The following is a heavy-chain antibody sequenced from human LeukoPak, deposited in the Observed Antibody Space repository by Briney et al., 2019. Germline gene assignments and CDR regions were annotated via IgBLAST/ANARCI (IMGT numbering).Heavy chain of an antibody. CDR3: ARVRQYQLLRFDY. D-gene: IGHD2-2*01. Sequence: ASVTVSCTASGYTFTSYYMHWVRPAPGQRPGRMGIINPSGGSTSYAQKFPGRVTMTRDTSTSTVYMELRSLRSEATAVYYCARVRQYQLLRFDYWGQGTLVTVSS. J-gene: IGHJ4*02. CDR1: GYTFTSYY. V-gene: IGHV1-46*01. CDR2: INPSGGST.